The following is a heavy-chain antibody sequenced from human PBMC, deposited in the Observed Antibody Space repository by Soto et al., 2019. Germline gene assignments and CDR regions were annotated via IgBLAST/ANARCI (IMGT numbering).Heavy chain of an antibody. V-gene: IGHV3-30*18. D-gene: IGHD2-2*01. CDR3: AKDRAVRARGYCSSTSCPKRPYYYYGMDV. CDR1: GFTFSSYG. Sequence: GGSLRLSCAASGFTFSSYGMHWVRQAPGKGLEWVAVISYDGSNKYYADSVKGRFTISRDNSKNTLYLQMNSLRAEDTAVYYCAKDRAVRARGYCSSTSCPKRPYYYYGMDVWGQGTTVTVSS. J-gene: IGHJ6*02. CDR2: ISYDGSNK.